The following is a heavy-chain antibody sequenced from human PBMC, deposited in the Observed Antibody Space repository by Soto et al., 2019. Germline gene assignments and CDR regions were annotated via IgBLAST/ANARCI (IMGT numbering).Heavy chain of an antibody. Sequence: QVQLQQSGPRLARPSGTLSLTCVVSGGSISSTNWWTWVRQTPGKGLEWIGEVYHTGSTKYNPSLRNRVTISLDKSNNHFPLTLKAVTAADTAVYYCAALPPRIVVVVLPIPSWGQGTLVTVSS. D-gene: IGHD2-15*01. V-gene: IGHV4-4*02. CDR1: GGSISSTNW. J-gene: IGHJ4*02. CDR3: AALPPRIVVVVLPIPS. CDR2: VYHTGST.